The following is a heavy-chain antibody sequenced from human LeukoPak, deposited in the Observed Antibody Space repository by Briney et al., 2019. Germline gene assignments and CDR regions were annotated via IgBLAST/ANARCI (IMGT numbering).Heavy chain of an antibody. D-gene: IGHD3-22*01. CDR3: ARYYYDSSGYYSFGY. CDR1: GGSISSYY. CDR2: IYYSGST. Sequence: PSETLSLTCTVTGGSISSYYWSWIRQPPGKGLEWIGYIYYSGSTNYNPSLKSRVTISVDTSKNQFSLKLSSVTAACTAVYYCARYYYDSSGYYSFGYWGQGTLVSVSS. J-gene: IGHJ4*02. V-gene: IGHV4-59*01.